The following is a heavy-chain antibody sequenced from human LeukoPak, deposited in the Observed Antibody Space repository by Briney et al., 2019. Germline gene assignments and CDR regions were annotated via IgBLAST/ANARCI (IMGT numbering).Heavy chain of an antibody. J-gene: IGHJ6*03. Sequence: SETLSLTCTASGGSISSYYWSWIRQPPGKGLEWIGYIYYSGSTNYNPSLKSRVTISVDTSKNQFSLKLSSVTAADTAVYYCARDYYGSGSYYYYYYYMDVWGKGTTVTVSS. CDR1: GGSISSYY. D-gene: IGHD3-10*01. CDR3: ARDYYGSGSYYYYYYYMDV. V-gene: IGHV4-59*01. CDR2: IYYSGST.